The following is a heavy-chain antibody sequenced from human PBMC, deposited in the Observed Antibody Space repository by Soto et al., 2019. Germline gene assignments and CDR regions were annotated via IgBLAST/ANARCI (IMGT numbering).Heavy chain of an antibody. J-gene: IGHJ6*02. Sequence: LGESLKISCKGSGYSFTTYWIAWVRQMPGKGLEWMGIIYPGDSDIRYSPSFQGQVTISADRSISTAYLQWSSLKASDSAMYYCARESFYRSRKHHLGMHVWGPGTMVTV. CDR3: ARESFYRSRKHHLGMHV. CDR1: GYSFTTYW. V-gene: IGHV5-51*01. D-gene: IGHD3-16*02. CDR2: IYPGDSDI.